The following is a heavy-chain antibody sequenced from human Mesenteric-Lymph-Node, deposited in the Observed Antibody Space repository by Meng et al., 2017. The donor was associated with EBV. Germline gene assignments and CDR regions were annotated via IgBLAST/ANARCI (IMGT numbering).Heavy chain of an antibody. CDR1: GGSFTDHY. V-gene: IGHV4-34*01. J-gene: IGHJ4*02. Sequence: QVQLQQWGAGLLKPSETLSLTCTVYGGSFTDHYWTWIRQPPGKGLEWIAEINHSGGTNYNLSLKNRVTISIDLSKNHFSLKVSSVTAADTAVYYCARSPYGSGSYSPFDFWGEGNLVTVSS. CDR2: INHSGGT. CDR3: ARSPYGSGSYSPFDF. D-gene: IGHD3-10*01.